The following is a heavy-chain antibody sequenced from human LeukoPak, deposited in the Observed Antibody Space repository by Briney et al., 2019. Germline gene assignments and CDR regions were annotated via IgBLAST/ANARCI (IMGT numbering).Heavy chain of an antibody. CDR1: GGTFSSYA. CDR3: ARNGPSMATLGPIDY. Sequence: SVKVSCKASGGTFSSYAISWVRQAPGQGLEWMGGIIPIFGTASYAQKFQGRVTITADESTSTAYMELSSLRSEDTAVYYCARNGPSMATLGPIDYWGQGTLVTVSS. J-gene: IGHJ4*02. D-gene: IGHD5-24*01. V-gene: IGHV1-69*13. CDR2: IIPIFGTA.